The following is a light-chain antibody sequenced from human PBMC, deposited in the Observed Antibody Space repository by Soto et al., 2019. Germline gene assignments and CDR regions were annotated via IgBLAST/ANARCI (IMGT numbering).Light chain of an antibody. J-gene: IGLJ2*01. Sequence: QSVLTQPASVSGSPGQSITISCTGTSSDIGGYNHVSWHQQFPGKGPKVIIYVDSDRPSGVSNRFSGSKSGNTASLTISGLQPEDEADYYCSSYTTSDTLIFGGGTKLTVL. CDR2: VDS. CDR1: SSDIGGYNH. V-gene: IGLV2-14*01. CDR3: SSYTTSDTLI.